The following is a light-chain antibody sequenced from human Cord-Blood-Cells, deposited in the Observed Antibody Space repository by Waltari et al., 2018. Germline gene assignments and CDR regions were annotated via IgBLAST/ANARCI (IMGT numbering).Light chain of an antibody. CDR1: QGISNY. J-gene: IGKJ3*01. Sequence: DIQMTQSPSSLSASVGDRVTITCRASQGISNYFAWYQQKPGKVPKLRIYAASTLQSGVIARFSGSGSGTDFTLTISSLQPGDVATYYCQKYDSARVTGGQGNKVDI. CDR2: AAS. CDR3: QKYDSARVT. V-gene: IGKV1-27*01.